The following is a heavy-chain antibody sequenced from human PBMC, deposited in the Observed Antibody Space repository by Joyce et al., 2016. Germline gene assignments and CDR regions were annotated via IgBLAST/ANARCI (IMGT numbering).Heavy chain of an antibody. J-gene: IGHJ4*02. CDR2: TFYRAKWYN. Sequence: VQLQQSGPGLVKPSQTLSLTCAISGDSVSSNSAAWSWIRLSPSRGLEWLGRTFYRAKWYNDYAVSVKSRITINPDTSKNQFSLQLNSVTPEDTAVYYCARDRGTYGDSYTFDCWSQGTLVTVSS. CDR3: ARDRGTYGDSYTFDC. D-gene: IGHD4-17*01. V-gene: IGHV6-1*01. CDR1: GDSVSSNSAA.